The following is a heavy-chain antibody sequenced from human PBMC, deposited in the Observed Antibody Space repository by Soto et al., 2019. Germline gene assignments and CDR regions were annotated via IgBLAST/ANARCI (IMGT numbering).Heavy chain of an antibody. Sequence: QAQLQESGPGLVRPSQTLSLSCSVSGASVTSGDYYWNWIRQTQGAGMEWLGYMHDSGTTSYNPSLKSRVTISRDTSKNQFSLKLTSVSAADTAVYFCSRGGLYDLCSGLFDCGQGIRVTDSS. CDR1: GASVTSGDYY. CDR2: MHDSGTT. D-gene: IGHD3-3*01. CDR3: SRGGLYDLCSGLFD. J-gene: IGHJ4*02. V-gene: IGHV4-30-4*01.